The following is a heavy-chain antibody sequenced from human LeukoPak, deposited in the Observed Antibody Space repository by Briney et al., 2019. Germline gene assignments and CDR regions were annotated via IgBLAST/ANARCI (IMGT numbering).Heavy chain of an antibody. V-gene: IGHV4-34*01. J-gene: IGHJ6*03. D-gene: IGHD2-2*01. CDR3: TRDRPPPAYYYYMDV. CDR2: INHSGST. CDR1: GGSFSGYY. Sequence: SETLSLTCVVYGGSFSGYYWSWIRQPPGKGLEWIGEINHSGSTNYNPSLKSRVTISVDTSKNQFSLKLSSVTAADTAVYYCTRDRPPPAYYYYMDVWGKGTTVTVSS.